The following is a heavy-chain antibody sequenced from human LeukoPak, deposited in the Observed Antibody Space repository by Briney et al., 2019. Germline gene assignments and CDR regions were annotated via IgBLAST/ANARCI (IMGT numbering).Heavy chain of an antibody. Sequence: ASVKVSCKASGYRFISYDINWVRQATGQGLEWMAYMNPNSGNTVFAQNFRDRLTITRSTSMSTAYMELTSLRSQDTAVYYCARADSPGASFHYWGQGTLVTVSS. V-gene: IGHV1-8*03. J-gene: IGHJ4*02. D-gene: IGHD1-26*01. CDR2: MNPNSGNT. CDR1: GYRFISYD. CDR3: ARADSPGASFHY.